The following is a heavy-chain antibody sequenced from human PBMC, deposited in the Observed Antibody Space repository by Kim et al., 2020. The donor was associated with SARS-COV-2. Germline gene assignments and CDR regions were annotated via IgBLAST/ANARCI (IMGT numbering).Heavy chain of an antibody. D-gene: IGHD5-12*01. Sequence: TNCNPSLKSRVTISVDTSKNQFSLKLSSVTAADTAVYYCARGREMATIDYWGQGTLVTVSS. V-gene: IGHV4-34*01. J-gene: IGHJ4*02. CDR3: ARGREMATIDY. CDR2: T.